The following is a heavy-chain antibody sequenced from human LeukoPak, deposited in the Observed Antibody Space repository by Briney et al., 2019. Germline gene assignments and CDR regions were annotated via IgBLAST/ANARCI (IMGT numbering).Heavy chain of an antibody. CDR2: IGNTET. J-gene: IGHJ4*02. CDR1: GFPFETNA. Sequence: GGSLRLSCATSGFPFETNAMSWVRQAPGKGLEWVATIGNTETFYADSVTGRFTISRDNAKNSLYLQMNSLRAEDTAVYYCARDFEGYYYGSGSYYNVWGQGTLVTVSS. V-gene: IGHV3-69-1*01. CDR3: ARDFEGYYYGSGSYYNV. D-gene: IGHD3-10*01.